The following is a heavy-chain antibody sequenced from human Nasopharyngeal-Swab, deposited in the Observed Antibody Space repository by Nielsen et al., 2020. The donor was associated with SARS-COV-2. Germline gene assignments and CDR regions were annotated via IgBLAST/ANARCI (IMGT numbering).Heavy chain of an antibody. CDR2: ITSDGTTT. CDR3: ARSYWGAEDV. V-gene: IGHV3-74*03. D-gene: IGHD7-27*01. Sequence: GESLKISCEVSGFTFSHYWMDWVRQVPGKGPVWVSHITSDGTTTTYADSVKGRFTISRDNAKDTLYLQMNSLRAEDTAVYYCARSYWGAEDVWGKGTTVTVSS. J-gene: IGHJ6*04. CDR1: GFTFSHYW.